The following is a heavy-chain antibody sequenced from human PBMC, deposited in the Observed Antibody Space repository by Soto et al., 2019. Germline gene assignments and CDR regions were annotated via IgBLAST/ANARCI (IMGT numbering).Heavy chain of an antibody. J-gene: IGHJ6*02. CDR1: GYSFTDYH. D-gene: IGHD2-8*01. V-gene: IGHV1-2*04. Sequence: AASVKVSCKASGYSFTDYHIHWVRQAPGQRLEWLGRINPKSGGTSTAQKFQGWVTMTRDRSISTVYMELTRLRSDDTAVYFCARGHSTDCSNGVCSFFYNHEMDGWGQGTTVTVSS. CDR3: ARGHSTDCSNGVCSFFYNHEMDG. CDR2: INPKSGGT.